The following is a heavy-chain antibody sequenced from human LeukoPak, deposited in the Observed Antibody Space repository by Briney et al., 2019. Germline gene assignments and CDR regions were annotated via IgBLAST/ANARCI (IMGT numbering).Heavy chain of an antibody. CDR2: IRNKANNYAT. CDR1: GFTFSGFS. V-gene: IGHV3-73*01. J-gene: IGHJ4*02. Sequence: GGSLRLSCAASGFTFSGFSLHWVRQASGKGLGWVGRIRNKANNYATTYAASVRGRFTISRDDSKNTAYLQMNSLKTEDTALYYCAASSNAYNDHWGQGTLVTVSS. CDR3: AASSNAYNDH. D-gene: IGHD5-24*01.